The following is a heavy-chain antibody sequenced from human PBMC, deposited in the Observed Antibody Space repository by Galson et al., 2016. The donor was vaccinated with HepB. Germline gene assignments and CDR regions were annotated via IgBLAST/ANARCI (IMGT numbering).Heavy chain of an antibody. CDR1: GGSISSYF. V-gene: IGHV4-59*01. Sequence: ETLSLTCNISGGSISSYFWSWIRQPPGKGLEWIGYVYKTGSTNYSPSLKSRVTFSVDTSKNQFSLKLRSVTAADTAVYYCARGVTGTPYFDFWGQGALVTVSS. CDR2: VYKTGST. J-gene: IGHJ4*02. CDR3: ARGVTGTPYFDF. D-gene: IGHD2-21*02.